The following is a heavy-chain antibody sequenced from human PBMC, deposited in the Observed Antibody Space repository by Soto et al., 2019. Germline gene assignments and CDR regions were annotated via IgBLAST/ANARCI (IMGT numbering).Heavy chain of an antibody. CDR2: ISYAGSNK. J-gene: IGHJ6*02. Sequence: QVQLVESGGGVVQPGRSLRLSCAASGFTFSSYAMHWVRQAPGKGLEWVAVISYAGSNKYYADSVKGRFTISRDNSKNTLYLQMNSLRAEDTAVYYCARLGSRSDYYYGMDVWGQGTTVTVSS. V-gene: IGHV3-30-3*01. D-gene: IGHD6-13*01. CDR3: ARLGSRSDYYYGMDV. CDR1: GFTFSSYA.